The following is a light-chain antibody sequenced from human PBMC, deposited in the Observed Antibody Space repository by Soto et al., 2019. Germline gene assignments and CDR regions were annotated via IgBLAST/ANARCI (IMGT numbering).Light chain of an antibody. CDR2: DVS. J-gene: IGLJ1*01. Sequence: LTQPASVSGSPGQSITISCTGTSSDVGGYNYVSWYQQHPGKAPKLMIYDVSNRPSGVSNRFSGSKSGNTASLTISGLQAEDEADYYCSSYTSSSTLLFGTGTKVTVL. CDR1: SSDVGGYNY. V-gene: IGLV2-14*01. CDR3: SSYTSSSTLL.